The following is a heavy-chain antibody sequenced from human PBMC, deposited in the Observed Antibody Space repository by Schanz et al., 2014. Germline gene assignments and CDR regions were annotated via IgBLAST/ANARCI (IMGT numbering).Heavy chain of an antibody. CDR2: MNQDGSVK. J-gene: IGHJ4*02. CDR3: ARDKGGLIPFDY. D-gene: IGHD2-15*01. CDR1: RFTFSDYC. V-gene: IGHV3-7*01. Sequence: EVQLVESGGGLVQPGGSLRLSCAASRFTFSDYCMSWVRQAPGKGLEWVANMNQDGSVKNYVDSVKGRFTISRDNAKNSLDLQMNSLRAEDTAVYYCARDKGGLIPFDYWGQGTLVAVSS.